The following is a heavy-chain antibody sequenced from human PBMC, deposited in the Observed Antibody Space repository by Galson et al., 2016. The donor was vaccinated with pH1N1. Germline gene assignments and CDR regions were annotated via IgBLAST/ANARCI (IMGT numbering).Heavy chain of an antibody. J-gene: IGHJ5*02. CDR3: ARGGTVTNPLAT. D-gene: IGHD4-17*01. CDR2: IYSTGGT. V-gene: IGHV4-59*01. CDR1: GGSIFAYY. Sequence: TLSLTCSVSGGSIFAYYWNWIRQPPGKGLEWIGYIYSTGGTNYNPSLKSRVAISVNTSNNQFSLNLISVTAADTAVYYCARGGTVTNPLATWGQGTLVTVSS.